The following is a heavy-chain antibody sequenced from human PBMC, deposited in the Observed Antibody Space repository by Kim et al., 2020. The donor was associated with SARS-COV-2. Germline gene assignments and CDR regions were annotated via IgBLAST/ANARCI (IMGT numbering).Heavy chain of an antibody. Sequence: GGSLRLSCAASGFTFSSYSMNWVRQAPGKGLEWVSSISSSSSYIYYADSVKGRFTISRDNAKNSLYLQMNSLRAEDTAVYYCAREIAVAETHGMDVWGQGTTVTVSS. CDR2: ISSSSSYI. CDR3: AREIAVAETHGMDV. J-gene: IGHJ6*02. D-gene: IGHD6-19*01. CDR1: GFTFSSYS. V-gene: IGHV3-21*01.